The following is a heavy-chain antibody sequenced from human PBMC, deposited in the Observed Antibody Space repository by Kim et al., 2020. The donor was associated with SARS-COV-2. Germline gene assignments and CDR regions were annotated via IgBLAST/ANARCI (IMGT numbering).Heavy chain of an antibody. Sequence: ASVKVSCKSSGYTFTSYAMNWVRQAPGQGLEWMGWINTNTGNPTYAQGFTGRFVFSLDTSVSTAYLQISSLKAEDTAVYYCARATNHNSHTAMAEVDYWGQGTLVTVSS. D-gene: IGHD5-18*01. CDR3: ARATNHNSHTAMAEVDY. CDR1: GYTFTSYA. V-gene: IGHV7-4-1*02. J-gene: IGHJ4*02. CDR2: INTNTGNP.